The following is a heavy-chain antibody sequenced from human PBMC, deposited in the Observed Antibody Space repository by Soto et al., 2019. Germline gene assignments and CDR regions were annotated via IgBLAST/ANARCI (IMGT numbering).Heavy chain of an antibody. CDR3: ARGAAPLDYYYSGMDV. J-gene: IGHJ6*02. V-gene: IGHV1-2*04. CDR1: GYTFTGYY. Sequence: ASVKVSCKASGYTFTGYYMHWLRQAPGQGLEWMGWINPNSGGTNYAQKFQGWVTMTRDTSISTAYMELSRLRSDDTAVYYCARGAAPLDYYYSGMDVWGQGTTVTVSS. D-gene: IGHD2-15*01. CDR2: INPNSGGT.